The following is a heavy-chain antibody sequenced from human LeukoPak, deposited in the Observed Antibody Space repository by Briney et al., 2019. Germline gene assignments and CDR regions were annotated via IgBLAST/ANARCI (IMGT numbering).Heavy chain of an antibody. CDR2: IRSKANSYAT. CDR1: GFTFSGST. D-gene: IGHD5-24*01. CDR3: TRLGDGYNSGAFDI. V-gene: IGHV3-73*01. J-gene: IGHJ3*02. Sequence: GGSLRLSCAASGFTFSGSTMHWVRRASGKGLEWVGRIRSKANSYATAYAASVKGRFTISRDDSKNTAYLQMNSLKTEDTAVYYCTRLGDGYNSGAFDIWGQGTMVTVSS.